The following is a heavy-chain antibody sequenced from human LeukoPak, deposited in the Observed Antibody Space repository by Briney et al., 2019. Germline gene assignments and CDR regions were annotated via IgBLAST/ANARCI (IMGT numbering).Heavy chain of an antibody. CDR2: IYYSGST. CDR1: GGSISSSSYY. Sequence: SETLSLTCTVSGGSISSSSYYWGWIRQPPGKGLEWIGSIYYSGSTYYNPSLKSRVTISVDTSKDQFSLKVSSVTAADTAVYYCARDFSSYYDSTSNYGDAYFDYWGQGTLVTVSS. CDR3: ARDFSSYYDSTSNYGDAYFDY. V-gene: IGHV4-39*07. D-gene: IGHD3-22*01. J-gene: IGHJ4*02.